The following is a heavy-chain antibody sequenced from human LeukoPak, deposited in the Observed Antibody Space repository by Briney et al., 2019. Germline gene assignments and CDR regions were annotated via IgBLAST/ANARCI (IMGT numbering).Heavy chain of an antibody. Sequence: SGGSLRLSCAASGFTFRTYWMSWVRQVPGKGLEWVANIKEDGSEKYYVGSVKGRFTISRDNAKNSLYLQMNSLRGEDTAVYYCARVVVGATREALDIWGQGTMVTVSS. V-gene: IGHV3-7*01. CDR3: ARVVVGATREALDI. CDR2: IKEDGSEK. D-gene: IGHD1-26*01. CDR1: GFTFRTYW. J-gene: IGHJ3*02.